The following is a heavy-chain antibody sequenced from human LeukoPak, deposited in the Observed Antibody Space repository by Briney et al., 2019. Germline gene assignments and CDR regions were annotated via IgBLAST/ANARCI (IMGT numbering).Heavy chain of an antibody. Sequence: PSETLSLTCTVSGGSIRSSGFYWGWIRQSPGLGLEWIGNIDYAESTYYNPSLKCRITLSADTSKIQLSLRLTSVTAADTAVYYCVRQAGTRTNNWYYFDFWGQGSLVSVSS. CDR2: IDYAEST. CDR1: GGSIRSSGFY. V-gene: IGHV4-39*01. CDR3: VRQAGTRTNNWYYFDF. J-gene: IGHJ4*02. D-gene: IGHD1-1*01.